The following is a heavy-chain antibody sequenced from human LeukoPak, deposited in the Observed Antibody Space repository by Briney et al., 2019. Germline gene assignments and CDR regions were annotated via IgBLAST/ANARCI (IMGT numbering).Heavy chain of an antibody. Sequence: GSLRLSCAASGFTVSSNFMSWVRQAPGKGLEWVSVIYSGGATYYADSVKGRFTISRDNSKNTLYLQINGLRADDTAVYYCARAEQQLVLISWGQGTMVTVS. D-gene: IGHD6-13*01. CDR1: GFTVSSNF. CDR2: IYSGGAT. J-gene: IGHJ3*01. V-gene: IGHV3-53*01. CDR3: ARAEQQLVLIS.